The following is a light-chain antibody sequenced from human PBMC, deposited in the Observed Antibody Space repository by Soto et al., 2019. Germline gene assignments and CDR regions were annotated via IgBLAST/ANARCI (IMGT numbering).Light chain of an antibody. J-gene: IGLJ3*02. CDR3: SSKTTTSTVV. Sequence: QSVLTQPASLTGSPGQSISISCTGSDVGIYDYVSWYQQHPGKAPKLMIYDVTNRPAGVSNRFRGSKSGNTASLTISGLQAEDEADYYCSSKTTTSTVVFGGGTKLTVL. V-gene: IGLV2-14*03. CDR1: SDVGIYDY. CDR2: DVT.